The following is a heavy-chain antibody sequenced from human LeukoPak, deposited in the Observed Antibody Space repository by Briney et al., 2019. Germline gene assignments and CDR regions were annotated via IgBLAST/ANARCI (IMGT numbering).Heavy chain of an antibody. J-gene: IGHJ4*02. D-gene: IGHD3-22*01. CDR3: AKGHFKDSSGYYPYYFDY. CDR1: GFTFSSYA. V-gene: IGHV3-23*01. Sequence: GGSLRLSCAASGFTFSSYAMSWVRQAPGKGLEWVSGISDSVSTTYYADPVKGRFTISRDNSKNTLYLQMNSLRAGDTAVYYCAKGHFKDSSGYYPYYFDYWGQGTLVTVSS. CDR2: ISDSVSTT.